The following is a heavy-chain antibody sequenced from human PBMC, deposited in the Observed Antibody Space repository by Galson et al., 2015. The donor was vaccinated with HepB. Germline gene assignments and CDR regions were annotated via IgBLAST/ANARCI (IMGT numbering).Heavy chain of an antibody. Sequence: SEPLSLTCTVSGGSISSYYWSWIRQPPGKGLEWIGYIYYSGSTNYNPSLKSRVTISVDTSKNQFSLKLSSVTAADTAVYYCARSGGAIRGGNSPWGQGTLVTVSS. CDR1: GGSISSYY. D-gene: IGHD4-23*01. V-gene: IGHV4-59*08. CDR2: IYYSGST. CDR3: ARSGGAIRGGNSP. J-gene: IGHJ5*02.